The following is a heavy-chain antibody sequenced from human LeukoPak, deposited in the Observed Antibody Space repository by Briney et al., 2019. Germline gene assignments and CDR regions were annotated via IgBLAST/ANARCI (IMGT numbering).Heavy chain of an antibody. CDR3: AREKYCSGTNCYALFDP. Sequence: GGCLRLSCAASGFTFSTYWMSWVRQAPGKGLEWVANIKEDGSGKYYVDSVKGRFSISRDNAKNSLYLQINSLRAEDTAVYFCAREKYCSGTNCYALFDPWGQGTLVTVSS. CDR1: GFTFSTYW. V-gene: IGHV3-7*01. CDR2: IKEDGSGK. J-gene: IGHJ5*02. D-gene: IGHD2-2*01.